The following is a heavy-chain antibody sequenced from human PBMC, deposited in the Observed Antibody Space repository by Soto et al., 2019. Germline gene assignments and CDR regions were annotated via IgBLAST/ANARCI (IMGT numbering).Heavy chain of an antibody. D-gene: IGHD3-10*01. V-gene: IGHV2-5*02. CDR1: GFTLSTSGVG. J-gene: IGHJ4*02. CDR2: IYWDDDK. CDR3: AHSPLLPFSMVRGAHFAY. Sequence: QITLKESGPTLVKPTQTLTLTCTFSGFTLSTSGVGMGRIRQPPGKALEWLALIYWDDDKRYSPSLKSRLTITKNTSKYQVVLTMTNMDPVDTATYYCAHSPLLPFSMVRGAHFAYCGQGTLVTVSS.